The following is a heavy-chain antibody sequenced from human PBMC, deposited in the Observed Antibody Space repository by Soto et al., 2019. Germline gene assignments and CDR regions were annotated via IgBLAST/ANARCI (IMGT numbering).Heavy chain of an antibody. D-gene: IGHD3-3*01. CDR2: INHTGGT. CDR3: ATRITVFGLLIPPFDP. Sequence: KTSENLSLKCAVYGGSVNGYYWNWIRQPPGKGLEWIGEINHTGGTHYTPSLKSRVTMSVDTSKNQFSLRLSSVTAADTAIYYCATRITVFGLLIPPFDPWGQGTLVTVSS. CDR1: GGSVNGYY. V-gene: IGHV4-34*01. J-gene: IGHJ5*02.